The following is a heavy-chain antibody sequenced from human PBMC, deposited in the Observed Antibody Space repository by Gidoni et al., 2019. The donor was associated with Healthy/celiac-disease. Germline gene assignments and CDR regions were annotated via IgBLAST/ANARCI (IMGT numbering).Heavy chain of an antibody. Sequence: EVQLVESGGGLVKPGGSLRLSCAASGFTFSNAWMSWVRQAPGKGLEWVGRIKSKTDGGTTDYAAPVKGRFTISRDDSKNTLYLQMNSLKTEDTAVYYCTTNPYSGSYEGIDYWGQGTLVTVSS. CDR1: GFTFSNAW. V-gene: IGHV3-15*01. CDR3: TTNPYSGSYEGIDY. CDR2: IKSKTDGGTT. D-gene: IGHD1-26*01. J-gene: IGHJ4*02.